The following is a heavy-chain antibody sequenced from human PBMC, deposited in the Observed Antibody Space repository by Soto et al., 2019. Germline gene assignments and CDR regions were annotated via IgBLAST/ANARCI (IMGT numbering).Heavy chain of an antibody. CDR1: GYTFTSYA. J-gene: IGHJ4*02. V-gene: IGHV1-3*01. CDR2: INAGNGNT. D-gene: IGHD2-2*01. CDR3: ARDDVVVVPAATSDY. Sequence: GASVKVSCKASGYTFTSYAMHWVRQAPGQRLEWMGWINAGNGNTKYSQKFQGRVTITRDTSASTAYMELSSLRSEDTAVYYCARDDVVVVPAATSDYWGQGTLVTVSS.